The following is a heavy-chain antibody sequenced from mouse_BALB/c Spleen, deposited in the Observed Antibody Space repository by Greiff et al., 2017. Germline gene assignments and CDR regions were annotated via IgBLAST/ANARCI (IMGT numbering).Heavy chain of an antibody. CDR3: ARGDPYGYYAMDY. V-gene: IGHV1-4*01. J-gene: IGHJ4*01. D-gene: IGHD1-2*01. Sequence: QVHVKQSGAELARPGASVKMSCKASGYTFTSYTMHWVKQRPGQGLEWIGYINPSSGYTNYNQKFKDKATLTADKSSSTAYMQLSSLTSEDSAVYYCARGDPYGYYAMDYWGQGTSVTVSS. CDR2: INPSSGYT. CDR1: GYTFTSYT.